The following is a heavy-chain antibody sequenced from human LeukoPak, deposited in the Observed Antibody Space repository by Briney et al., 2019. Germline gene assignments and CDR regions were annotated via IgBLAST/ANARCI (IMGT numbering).Heavy chain of an antibody. Sequence: SETLSLTCAVHGGSFSGYYWSWIRQPPGKGLEWLGEINHSGSTNYNPSLKSRVTISVDTSKNQFSLKLSSVTAADTAVYYCARGSRPLVRYFDWPYYYYYYYYMDVWGKGTTVTVSS. D-gene: IGHD3-9*01. J-gene: IGHJ6*03. CDR3: ARGSRPLVRYFDWPYYYYYYYYMDV. CDR2: INHSGST. V-gene: IGHV4-34*01. CDR1: GGSFSGYY.